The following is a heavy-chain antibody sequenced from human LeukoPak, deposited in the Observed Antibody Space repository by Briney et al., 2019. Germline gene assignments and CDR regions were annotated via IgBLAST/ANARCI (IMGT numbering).Heavy chain of an antibody. CDR2: IVPIDGAP. D-gene: IGHD6-6*01. CDR3: ARGSEQLHN. J-gene: IGHJ4*02. Sequence: SVMVSCKASGGTFNINAISWIRQAPGQGLEWIGGIVPIDGAPHYAQNFQGRVTITTDESTNTVYMEMTGLTYQDTAMFYCARGSEQLHNWGQGTLVTVSS. V-gene: IGHV1-69*05. CDR1: GGTFNINA.